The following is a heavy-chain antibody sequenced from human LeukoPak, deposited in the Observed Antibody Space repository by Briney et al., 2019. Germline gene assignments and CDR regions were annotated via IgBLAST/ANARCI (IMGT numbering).Heavy chain of an antibody. CDR1: GFTFSSYS. CDR2: ISSSSSTI. V-gene: IGHV3-48*01. J-gene: IGHJ3*02. Sequence: GGSLRLSCAASGFTFSSYSMNWVRQAPGKGLEWVSYISSSSSTIYYADSVKGRFTISRDNSKNTLYLQMNSLRAEDTAVYYCAKHFGYSYGYDAFDIWGQGTMVTVSS. CDR3: AKHFGYSYGYDAFDI. D-gene: IGHD5-18*01.